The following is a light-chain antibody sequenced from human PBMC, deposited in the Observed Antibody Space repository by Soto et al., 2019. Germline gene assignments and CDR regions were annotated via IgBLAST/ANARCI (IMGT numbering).Light chain of an antibody. CDR3: QRRSHWLVT. V-gene: IGKV3-11*01. J-gene: IGKJ3*01. CDR2: DAS. Sequence: EIVLTQSPATQSLSPGERATLSGRASQSVSSFLAWYQQKSGQTPRLLIYDASNRSTGIPARFSGSGCGTEFILTISVLESVDLAVYCCQRRSHWLVTFGPESKTDIK. CDR1: QSVSSF.